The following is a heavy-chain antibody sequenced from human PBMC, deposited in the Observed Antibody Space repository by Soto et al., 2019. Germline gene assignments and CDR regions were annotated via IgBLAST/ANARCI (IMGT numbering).Heavy chain of an antibody. Sequence: PSETLSLTCSVSGGSVSNFYWNWIRQPAGKGLEWIGRIYSSGSTNYNPALRSRVTMSVDTAKNQFSLKLNSVPAEDTAVYYCARSSHKESWFDPWGQGTLVTVSS. D-gene: IGHD6-13*01. CDR2: IYSSGST. CDR1: GGSVSNFY. V-gene: IGHV4-4*07. J-gene: IGHJ5*02. CDR3: ARSSHKESWFDP.